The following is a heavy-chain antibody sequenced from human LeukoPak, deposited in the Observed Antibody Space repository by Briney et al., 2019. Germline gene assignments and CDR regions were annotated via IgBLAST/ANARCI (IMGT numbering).Heavy chain of an antibody. J-gene: IGHJ4*02. CDR1: GGSLSSNNW. CDR3: ARKSSSWYALMNY. Sequence: SETLSLTCAVSGGSLSSNNWWRGGRQPPGKGVEGSGKIYHSGSTNYNPSLKSPLTISLDKSKNQFSLRLSSVTAADTAVYYCARKSSSWYALMNYWGQGTLVTVSS. CDR2: IYHSGST. V-gene: IGHV4-4*02. D-gene: IGHD6-13*01.